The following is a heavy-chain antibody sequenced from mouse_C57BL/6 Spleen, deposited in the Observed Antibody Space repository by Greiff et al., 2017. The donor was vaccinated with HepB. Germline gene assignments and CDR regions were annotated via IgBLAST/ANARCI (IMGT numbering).Heavy chain of an antibody. CDR2: IYPGDGDT. V-gene: IGHV1-82*01. Sequence: QVQLQQSGPELVKPGASVKISCKASGYAFSSSWMNWVKQRPGKGLEWIGRIYPGDGDTNYNGKFKGKATLTADKSSSTAYMQLSSLTSEDSAVYFCARYTTGVADYAMDYWGQGTSVTVSS. D-gene: IGHD1-1*01. CDR1: GYAFSSSW. CDR3: ARYTTGVADYAMDY. J-gene: IGHJ4*01.